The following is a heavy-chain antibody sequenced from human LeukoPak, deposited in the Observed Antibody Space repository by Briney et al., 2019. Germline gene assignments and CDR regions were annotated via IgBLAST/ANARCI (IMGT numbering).Heavy chain of an antibody. CDR1: GYTFTSYG. Sequence: ASVKVSCKASGYTFTSYGISWVRRAPGQGLGWMGWISAYNGNTNYAQKLQGRVTMTTDTSTSTAYMELRSLRSDDTAVYYCARILKRWLQSDYWGQGTLVTVSS. CDR3: ARILKRWLQSDY. CDR2: ISAYNGNT. V-gene: IGHV1-18*01. D-gene: IGHD5-24*01. J-gene: IGHJ4*02.